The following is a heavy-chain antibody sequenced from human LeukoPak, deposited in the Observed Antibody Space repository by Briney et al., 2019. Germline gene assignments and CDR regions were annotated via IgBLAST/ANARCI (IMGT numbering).Heavy chain of an antibody. CDR2: INHSGST. D-gene: IGHD3-9*01. CDR1: GGSFSGYY. J-gene: IGHJ4*02. V-gene: IGHV4-34*01. CDR3: ARGPPYYDILTGSDY. Sequence: SDTLSLTCAVYGGSFSGYYWSWIRQPPGKGLEWIGEINHSGSTNYNPSLKSRVTISVDTSKNQFSLKLSSVTAADTAVYYCARGPPYYDILTGSDYWGQGTLVTVSS.